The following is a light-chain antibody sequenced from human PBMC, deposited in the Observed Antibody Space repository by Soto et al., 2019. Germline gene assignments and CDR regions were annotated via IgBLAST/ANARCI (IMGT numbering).Light chain of an antibody. Sequence: EIVLTQSPGTLSLSPGERATLSCRASQSVSSNYLAWYQQKPGQAPRLLIYGASGRATGIPDRFSGSGSGTDFTLTISRLEPEDFAVYYCQQYGSSPGYTFGQGTKLEIK. CDR2: GAS. CDR3: QQYGSSPGYT. J-gene: IGKJ2*01. CDR1: QSVSSNY. V-gene: IGKV3-20*01.